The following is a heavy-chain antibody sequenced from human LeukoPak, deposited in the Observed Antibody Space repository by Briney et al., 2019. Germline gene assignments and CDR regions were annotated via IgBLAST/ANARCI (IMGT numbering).Heavy chain of an antibody. CDR3: ARGTSAGGPISPFDF. D-gene: IGHD6-13*01. CDR1: GFTFSGHA. V-gene: IGHV3-74*01. J-gene: IGHJ4*02. Sequence: GGSLRLSCAASGFTFSGHAMNWVRQAPGKGLVWVSRIQGDGSNTNYADSVKGRFSISRDNAKNTVYLQMNSLRAEDTGIYYCARGTSAGGPISPFDFWGQGTVVTVSS. CDR2: IQGDGSNT.